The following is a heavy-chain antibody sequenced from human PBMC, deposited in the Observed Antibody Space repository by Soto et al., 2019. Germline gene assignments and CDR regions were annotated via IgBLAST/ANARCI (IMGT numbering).Heavy chain of an antibody. J-gene: IGHJ6*03. CDR2: MNPNSGNT. V-gene: IGHV1-8*01. D-gene: IGHD6-6*01. Sequence: QVQLVQSGAEVKKPGASVKVSCKASGYTFTSYDINWVRQATGQGLEWMGWMNPNSGNTGYAQKFQGRVTMTRNTSISTAYMELSSLRSEDTAVYYCARVEYSSFYYYYYMDVWGKGTTVTVSS. CDR3: ARVEYSSFYYYYYMDV. CDR1: GYTFTSYD.